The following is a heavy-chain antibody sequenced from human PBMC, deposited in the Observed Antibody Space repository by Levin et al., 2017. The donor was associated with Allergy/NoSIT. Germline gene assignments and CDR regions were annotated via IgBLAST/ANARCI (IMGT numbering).Heavy chain of an antibody. J-gene: IGHJ4*02. V-gene: IGHV1-24*01. Sequence: ASVKVSCEVSGHALTESPIHWVRQAPGKGLEWMACFDSDDHKTIYAQNFQDRVTLSEDTSTDTAFMELGSLKPEDTAIYYCAFGFGDIDYWGQGTQVTVSS. D-gene: IGHD3-10*01. CDR1: GHALTESP. CDR3: AFGFGDIDY. CDR2: FDSDDHKT.